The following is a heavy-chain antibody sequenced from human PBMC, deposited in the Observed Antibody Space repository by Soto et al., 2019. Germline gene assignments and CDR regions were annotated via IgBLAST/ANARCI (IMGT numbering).Heavy chain of an antibody. CDR1: GYSFTSYD. D-gene: IGHD1-1*01. Sequence: QVQLVQPGAEVKKPGASVKVSCKASGYSFTSYDINWVRQASGQGLEWLGWMTPISGETGYAQKFQGRVSMTRDTSTSTAYVELSSLTYEDSAIYYCARNKGNTGDFDYWGHGTLVTVSS. CDR3: ARNKGNTGDFDY. V-gene: IGHV1-8*01. J-gene: IGHJ4*01. CDR2: MTPISGET.